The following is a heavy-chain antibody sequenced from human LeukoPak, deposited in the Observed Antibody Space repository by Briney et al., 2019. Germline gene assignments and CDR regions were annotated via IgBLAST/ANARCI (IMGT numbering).Heavy chain of an antibody. CDR1: GFTFSSYG. V-gene: IGHV3-30*18. D-gene: IGHD6-13*01. Sequence: PGGSLRLSCAASGFTFSSYGVHWVRQAPGKGLEWVAVISYDGSNKYYADSVKGRFTISRDNSKNTLYLQMNSLRAEDTAVYYCAKDWYSSSWLNYNWFDPWGQGTLVTVSS. J-gene: IGHJ5*02. CDR2: ISYDGSNK. CDR3: AKDWYSSSWLNYNWFDP.